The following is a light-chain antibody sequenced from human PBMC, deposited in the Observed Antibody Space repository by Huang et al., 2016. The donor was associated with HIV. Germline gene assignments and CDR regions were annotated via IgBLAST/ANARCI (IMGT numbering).Light chain of an antibody. CDR2: DAS. J-gene: IGKJ3*01. V-gene: IGKV3-11*01. CDR1: QSISNF. CDR3: QQRSSWPPFT. Sequence: EILLTQSPATLSLSPGERATLSCRASQSISNFLAWYQQRPGQPPRLLIYDASTWATGNPDRFSGSGSGTDFTLTISTLEPEDFAVYYCQQRSSWPPFTFGPGTKVDFK.